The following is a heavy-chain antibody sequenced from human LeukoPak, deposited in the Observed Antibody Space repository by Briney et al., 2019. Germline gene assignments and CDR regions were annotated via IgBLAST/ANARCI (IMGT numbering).Heavy chain of an antibody. CDR1: GYTFTGYY. V-gene: IGHV1-2*02. Sequence: ASVKVSCKASGYTFTGYYMHWVRQAPGQGLEWMGWINPNSGGTNYAQKFQGRVTMTRDTSISTAYMELSSLRSEDTAVYYCASRHSSSWYWDYYYGMDVWGQGTTVTVSS. CDR3: ASRHSSSWYWDYYYGMDV. CDR2: INPNSGGT. D-gene: IGHD6-13*01. J-gene: IGHJ6*02.